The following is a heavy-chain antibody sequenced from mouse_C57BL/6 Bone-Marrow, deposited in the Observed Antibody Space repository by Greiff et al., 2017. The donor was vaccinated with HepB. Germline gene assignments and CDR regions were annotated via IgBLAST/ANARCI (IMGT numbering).Heavy chain of an antibody. CDR1: GFNIKDDY. J-gene: IGHJ3*01. CDR2: IDPENGDT. CDR3: NTPPGWFAY. V-gene: IGHV14-4*01. Sequence: EVQLQQSGAELVRPGASVKLSCTASGFNIKDDYMHWVKQRPEQGLEWIGWIDPENGDTEYASKFQGKATITTDTSSNTGYLQLSSLTSEDTAVYYCNTPPGWFAYWGQGTLVTVSA.